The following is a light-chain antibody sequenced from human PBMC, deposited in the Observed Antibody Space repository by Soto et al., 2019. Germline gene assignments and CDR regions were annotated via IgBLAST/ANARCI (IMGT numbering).Light chain of an antibody. J-gene: IGKJ5*01. CDR1: QTILYFSNNKNF. CDR2: WAS. CDR3: QQYYNSIT. Sequence: DIVMTQSPDSLAVSLGERATINANASQTILYFSNNKNFLAWYQQKAGQPPKLLITWASTRESGVPDRFSGSGSGTDFTLTISSLQAEDVAVYYCQQYYNSITFGQGTRLEIK. V-gene: IGKV4-1*01.